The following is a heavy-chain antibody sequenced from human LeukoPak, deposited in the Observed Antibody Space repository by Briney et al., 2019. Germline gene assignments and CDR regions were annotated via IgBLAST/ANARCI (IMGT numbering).Heavy chain of an antibody. Sequence: GGSLRLSCAASGFTFSTYAMSWVRQAPGKGLEWVSTISNTGGRTYYADSVEGRFTIFRDNSKNTLSLQMNSLRAEDSAVYYCVQTLYCRGGSCGGAAYWGRGTLVTVSS. CDR2: ISNTGGRT. CDR1: GFTFSTYA. D-gene: IGHD2-15*01. CDR3: VQTLYCRGGSCGGAAY. J-gene: IGHJ4*02. V-gene: IGHV3-23*01.